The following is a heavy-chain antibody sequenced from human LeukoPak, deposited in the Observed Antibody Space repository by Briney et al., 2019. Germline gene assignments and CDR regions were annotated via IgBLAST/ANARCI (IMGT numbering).Heavy chain of an antibody. CDR1: GFTFSSYS. CDR2: ISSSISYI. CDR3: ARGQKYGSGYTVTELGSGYFDY. D-gene: IGHD3-9*01. Sequence: PGGSLRLSCAASGFTFSSYSMNWVRQAPGKGLEWVSSISSSISYIYYAVSVKGRFSISRDNAQNSLYLLMSSLSAEDTAVYYCARGQKYGSGYTVTELGSGYFDYWGPGPLVTVSS. J-gene: IGHJ4*02. V-gene: IGHV3-21*01.